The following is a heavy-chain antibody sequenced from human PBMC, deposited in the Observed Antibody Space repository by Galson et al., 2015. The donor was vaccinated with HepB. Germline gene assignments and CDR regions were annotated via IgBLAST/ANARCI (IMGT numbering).Heavy chain of an antibody. D-gene: IGHD3/OR15-3a*01. Sequence: SLRLSCAASGFTFSNYGMHWVRQAPGKGLEWVAVISYDGSNKYYADSVKGRFTVSRDNSKNTLYLQMNSLRAEDTAVYYCAKGRFWTFDYWGQGTLVTVSS. V-gene: IGHV3-30*18. CDR2: ISYDGSNK. CDR1: GFTFSNYG. J-gene: IGHJ4*02. CDR3: AKGRFWTFDY.